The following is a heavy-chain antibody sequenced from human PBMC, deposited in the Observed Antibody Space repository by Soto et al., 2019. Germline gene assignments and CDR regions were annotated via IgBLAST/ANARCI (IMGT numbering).Heavy chain of an antibody. J-gene: IGHJ5*02. Sequence: QVLEWMGVINPHGGSTAYAQKFKGRVSLTRDTSASTVYMEVSSLTSEDTAMYYCARSSGGNFGIILEGTTFSAPWRHGTPVPVSP. V-gene: IGHV1-46*01. CDR2: INPHGGST. CDR3: ARSSGGNFGIILEGTTFSAP. D-gene: IGHD3-16*01.